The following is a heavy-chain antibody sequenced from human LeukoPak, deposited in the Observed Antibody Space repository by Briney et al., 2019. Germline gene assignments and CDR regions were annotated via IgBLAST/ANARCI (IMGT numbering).Heavy chain of an antibody. J-gene: IGHJ6*02. CDR1: GYTFTSYA. CDR2: INTNTGNP. V-gene: IGHV7-4-1*02. D-gene: IGHD6-13*01. Sequence: ASVKVSCKASGYTFTSYAMNWVRQAPGQGLEWMGWINTNTGNPTYAQGFTGRFVFSLDTSVSTAYLQISSLKAEDTAVYYCARGSSSWYYYYYGMDVWGQGTTVTVSS. CDR3: ARGSSSWYYYYYGMDV.